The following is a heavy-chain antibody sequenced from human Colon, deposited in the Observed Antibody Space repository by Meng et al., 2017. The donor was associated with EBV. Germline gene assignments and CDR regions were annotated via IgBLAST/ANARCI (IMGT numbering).Heavy chain of an antibody. Sequence: LQRGGRGRLSPPRTPSPTCAVSGGSSSGSTCCWIRQPHGKGLGWIGEINHRGSTKYNPSLKSRVTIFVDTSRNQFSLRLSSVTAADTAVYYCAKSPSYGDYGMDVWGQGTTVTVSS. CDR3: AKSPSYGDYGMDV. CDR2: INHRGST. D-gene: IGHD4-17*01. J-gene: IGHJ6*02. V-gene: IGHV4-34*01. CDR1: GGSSSGST.